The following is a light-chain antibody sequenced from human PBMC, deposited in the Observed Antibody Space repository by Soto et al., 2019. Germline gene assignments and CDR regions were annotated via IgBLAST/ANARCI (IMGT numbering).Light chain of an antibody. J-gene: IGKJ2*01. CDR3: QQSYSTPRMYT. Sequence: DSQMTQSPSSLAASVGDRVTITCRASEIINNYLNWYQQKPGQAPKLLIYGASILQGGVQSRFSGGGSGTDYTLTINSLQPEDFATYFCQQSYSTPRMYTFGQGTKLEIK. CDR1: EIINNY. V-gene: IGKV1-39*01. CDR2: GAS.